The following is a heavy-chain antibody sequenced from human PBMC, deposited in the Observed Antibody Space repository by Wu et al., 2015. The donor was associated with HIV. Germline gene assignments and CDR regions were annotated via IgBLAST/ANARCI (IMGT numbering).Heavy chain of an antibody. CDR2: INPNSGGT. CDR1: GYTFTGYY. CDR3: ARVYGSGTFYPPTYYYDVTV. V-gene: IGHV1-2*02. Sequence: QVQLVQSEIEVKKPGASVKVSCKASGYTFTGYYLHWVRQAPGQGLEWLGWINPNSGGTNYAQKFQGRVTMTRDRSISTAYMELNRVRSDDTAVYYCARVYGSGTFYPPTYYYDVTVW. D-gene: IGHD3-10*01. J-gene: IGHJ3*01.